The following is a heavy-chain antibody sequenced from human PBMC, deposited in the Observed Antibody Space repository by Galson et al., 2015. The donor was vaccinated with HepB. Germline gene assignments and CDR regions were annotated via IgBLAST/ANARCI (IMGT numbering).Heavy chain of an antibody. CDR1: GFTFSTYW. D-gene: IGHD6-19*01. J-gene: IGHJ4*02. CDR2: INEDGSDK. Sequence: SLRLSCAASGFTFSTYWMSWVRQAPGKGLEWVANINEDGSDKNYVDSVKGRFFISRDNAKTSLYLQTNSLRADDTAVYYCATRGQAMADWGQGTLVTVSS. V-gene: IGHV3-7*01. CDR3: ATRGQAMAD.